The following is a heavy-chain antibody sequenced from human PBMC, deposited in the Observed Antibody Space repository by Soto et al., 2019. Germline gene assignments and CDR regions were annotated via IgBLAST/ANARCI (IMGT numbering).Heavy chain of an antibody. CDR1: GASLSDNY. CDR2: INHSGNT. V-gene: IGHV4-34*01. Sequence: SETLSLTCAVYGASLSDNYCNWLRQPPGKGLEWIGEINHSGNTNYNPSLRSRVTISIDTSKNQLSLNLRSVSAADTAVYFCAAGEASSRNLAPYYLDFWGQGTLVTVSS. J-gene: IGHJ4*02. D-gene: IGHD6-13*01. CDR3: AAGEASSRNLAPYYLDF.